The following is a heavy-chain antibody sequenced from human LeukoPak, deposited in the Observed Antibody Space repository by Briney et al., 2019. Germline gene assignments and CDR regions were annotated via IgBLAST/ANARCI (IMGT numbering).Heavy chain of an antibody. J-gene: IGHJ4*02. V-gene: IGHV4-38-2*02. Sequence: SETLSLTCSVSGYSISSGYYWGWIRQPPGKGLEWIANIYHSGSTYYNPSLKSRVTISVDTSKNQFSLKLSSVTAADTAVYYCARGRSSGWYTPGYFDYWGQGTLVTVSS. CDR2: IYHSGST. D-gene: IGHD6-19*01. CDR3: ARGRSSGWYTPGYFDY. CDR1: GYSISSGYY.